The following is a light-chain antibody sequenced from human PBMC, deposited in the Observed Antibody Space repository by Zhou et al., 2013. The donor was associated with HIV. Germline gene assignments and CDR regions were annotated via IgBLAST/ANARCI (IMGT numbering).Light chain of an antibody. CDR2: GAS. Sequence: DIVLTQSPDTLSLSAGERATLSCTASQSLTSSYLAWYQQKPGQAPRLLIYGASTRATGFPARFSGSGSGTEFTLTISSLQSEDFAVYYCQQYDNWPPWTFGQGTKVEMK. CDR1: QSLTSSY. V-gene: IGKV3-15*01. J-gene: IGKJ1*01. CDR3: QQYDNWPPWT.